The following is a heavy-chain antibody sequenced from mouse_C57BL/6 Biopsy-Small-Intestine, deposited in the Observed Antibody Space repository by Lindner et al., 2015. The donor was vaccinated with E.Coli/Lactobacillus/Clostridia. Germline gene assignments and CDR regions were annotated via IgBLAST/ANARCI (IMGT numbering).Heavy chain of an antibody. CDR3: ARDSDSHAMDY. V-gene: IGHV1S61*01. CDR2: IYPSSSIT. J-gene: IGHJ4*01. CDR1: GYTFTSYW. D-gene: IGHD2-12*01. Sequence: VQLQESGAELVRPGASVKLSCKASGYTFTSYWIHWMKQRPGQGLEWIGNIYPSSSITNYNEKFKRKARLTVDTSSSAAYMQLSSLTSDDSAVYYCARDSDSHAMDYWGQGTSVTVSS.